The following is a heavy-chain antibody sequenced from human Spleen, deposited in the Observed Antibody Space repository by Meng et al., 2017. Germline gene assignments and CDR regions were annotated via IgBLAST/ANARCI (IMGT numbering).Heavy chain of an antibody. CDR2: ISGSGGST. CDR1: GFTFSSYA. V-gene: IGHV3-23*01. CDR3: AKDYYDSSGYYYYGMDV. Sequence: GESLKISCAASGFTFSSYAMSWVRQAPGKGLEWASAISGSGGSTYYADSVKGRFTISRDNSKNTLYLQMNSLRAEDTAVYYCAKDYYDSSGYYYYGMDVWGQGTTVTVSS. D-gene: IGHD3-22*01. J-gene: IGHJ6*01.